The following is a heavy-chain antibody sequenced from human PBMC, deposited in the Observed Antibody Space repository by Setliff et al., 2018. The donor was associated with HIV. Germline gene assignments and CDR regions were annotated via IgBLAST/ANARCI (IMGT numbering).Heavy chain of an antibody. J-gene: IGHJ6*03. D-gene: IGHD6-13*01. CDR3: ACGAAAGTDHYYYYYMDV. CDR1: GYSISSGYY. Sequence: SETLSLTCAVSGYSISSGYYWGWIRQPPGKGLEWIGSMYHSGSTYYNPSLKSRVTISVDTSKNQFSLKLTSVTAADTAVYYCACGAAAGTDHYYYYYMDVWGKGTMVTVSS. V-gene: IGHV4-38-2*01. CDR2: MYHSGST.